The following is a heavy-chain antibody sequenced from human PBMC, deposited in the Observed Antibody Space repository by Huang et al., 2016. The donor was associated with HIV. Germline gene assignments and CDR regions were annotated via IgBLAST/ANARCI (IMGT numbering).Heavy chain of an antibody. Sequence: QVQLVESGGGVVQPGRSLRLSCAASRFTFSNYAMHWVRQAPGKWRESVAVRSYDGSNKYYADSGKCRFTISRDNSKNTLYLQMNSLRAEDTAVYYCARDLWLRDLYYYYYMDVWGKGTTVTVSS. J-gene: IGHJ6*03. D-gene: IGHD5-12*01. CDR2: RSYDGSNK. V-gene: IGHV3-30-3*01. CDR1: RFTFSNYA. CDR3: ARDLWLRDLYYYYYMDV.